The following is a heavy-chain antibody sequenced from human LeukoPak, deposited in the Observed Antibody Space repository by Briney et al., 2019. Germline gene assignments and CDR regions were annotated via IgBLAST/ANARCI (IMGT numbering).Heavy chain of an antibody. CDR1: GGSISSNY. CDR3: ARVIAAAGTFHYYYYMDV. V-gene: IGHV4-59*01. J-gene: IGHJ6*03. CDR2: VHYSGSS. Sequence: SETLSLTCTVSGGSISSNYWTWIRQPPGKGLEWIGYVHYSGSSNYNPSLKSRVTISVDTSKNQFSLKLSSVTAADTAVYYCARVIAAAGTFHYYYYMDVWGKGTTVTISS. D-gene: IGHD6-13*01.